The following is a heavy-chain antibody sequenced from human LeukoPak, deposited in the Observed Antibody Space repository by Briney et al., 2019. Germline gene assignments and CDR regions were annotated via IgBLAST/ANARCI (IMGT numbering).Heavy chain of an antibody. J-gene: IGHJ4*02. CDR2: IWYDGTNK. Sequence: PGGSLRLSCAASGFTFSNYGMHWVRQAPGKGLVWVALIWYDGTNKYYTDSVRGRFTISRENTQNTLYLQMNSLRVEDTALYYCAREGPRGNSQFDYWGQGTLVTVSS. CDR3: AREGPRGNSQFDY. D-gene: IGHD2/OR15-2a*01. CDR1: GFTFSNYG. V-gene: IGHV3-33*01.